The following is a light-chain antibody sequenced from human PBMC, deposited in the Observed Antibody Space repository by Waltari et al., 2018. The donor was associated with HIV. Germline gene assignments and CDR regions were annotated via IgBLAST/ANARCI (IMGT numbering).Light chain of an antibody. V-gene: IGLV2-14*03. CDR1: RPDLGHNHF. J-gene: IGLJ1*01. Sequence: QSALTQPASVSGSPGQSINIPCAGLRPDLGHNHFVSWFQQHPDKVPRVIIYDVANRPSGISSRFSGSKSGATASLTISGLQAEDEAVYYCASRSTYSLFYVFGSGTEVTVL. CDR3: ASRSTYSLFYV. CDR2: DVA.